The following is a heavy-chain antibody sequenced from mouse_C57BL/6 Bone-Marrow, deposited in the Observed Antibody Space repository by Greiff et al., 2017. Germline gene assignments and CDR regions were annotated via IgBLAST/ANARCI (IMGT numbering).Heavy chain of an antibody. J-gene: IGHJ4*01. D-gene: IGHD2-12*01. V-gene: IGHV1-69*01. CDR3: AREGDSNDEMDY. CDR1: GYTFTSYW. CDR2: IDPSDSYT. Sequence: QVQLQQSGAELVMPGASVKLSCKASGYTFTSYWMHWVKQRPGQGLEWIGEIDPSDSYTNYNQKFKGKSTLTVDKSSSTAYMQLSSLTSEDSAVYYCAREGDSNDEMDYWGQGTSVTVSS.